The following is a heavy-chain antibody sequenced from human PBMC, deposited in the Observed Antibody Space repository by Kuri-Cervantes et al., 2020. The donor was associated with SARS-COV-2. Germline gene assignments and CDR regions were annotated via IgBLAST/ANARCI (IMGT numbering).Heavy chain of an antibody. CDR2: IYSGGST. CDR1: GFIFSSHS. Sequence: GGSLRLSCAASGFIFSSHSMNWVRQAPGKGLEWVSVIYSGGSTYYADSVKGRFTISRDNSKNTLYLQMNSLRAEDTAVYYCARARGPDAFDIWGQGTMVTVSS. J-gene: IGHJ3*02. V-gene: IGHV3-53*01. CDR3: ARARGPDAFDI.